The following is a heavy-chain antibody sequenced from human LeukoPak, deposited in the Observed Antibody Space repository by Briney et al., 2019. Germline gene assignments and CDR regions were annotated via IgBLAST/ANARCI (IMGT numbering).Heavy chain of an antibody. CDR3: ARDPQRGAPDYFDS. CDR2: ISSSGSTI. J-gene: IGHJ4*02. D-gene: IGHD6-25*01. CDR1: GFTFSDYY. V-gene: IGHV3-11*04. Sequence: PGGSLRLSCAASGFTFSDYYMSWIRQAPGKGLEWVSYISSSGSTIYYADSVKGRFTISRDIAKNMLYLEMNSLRTEDTAVYYCARDPQRGAPDYFDSWGQGTLVTVSS.